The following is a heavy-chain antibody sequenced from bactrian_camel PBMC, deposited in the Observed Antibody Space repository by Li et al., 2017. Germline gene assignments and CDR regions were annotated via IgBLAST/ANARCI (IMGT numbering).Heavy chain of an antibody. V-gene: IGHV3S66*01. CDR2: FASIGRDSTI. J-gene: IGHJ4*01. D-gene: IGHD2*01. CDR1: GAKYRSYC. Sequence: DVQLVESGGGSVQAGESLTLSCVVSGAKYRSYCMGWFRQAPGKEREGVAVFASIGRDSTILYADSVKGRFNVSKDHANNTVNLMMNSLNPEDTAMYYCAANFGPYCSGPYLARRANFLGQGTQVTVS.